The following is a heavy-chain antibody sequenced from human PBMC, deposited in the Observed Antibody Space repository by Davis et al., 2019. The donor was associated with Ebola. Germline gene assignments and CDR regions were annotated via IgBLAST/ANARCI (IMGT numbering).Heavy chain of an antibody. CDR3: ARENDFWSNFYARAFVH. Sequence: GESLEISCEASTFTFKNDWMHWVRQSPGKGLVWVARINGDGTSRSYADSVKGRFTISRDNAKKTLTLEMDSLKVEDTAMYYCARENDFWSNFYARAFVHWGQGTLVTVSS. J-gene: IGHJ4*02. V-gene: IGHV3-74*01. D-gene: IGHD3-3*01. CDR2: INGDGTSR. CDR1: TFTFKNDW.